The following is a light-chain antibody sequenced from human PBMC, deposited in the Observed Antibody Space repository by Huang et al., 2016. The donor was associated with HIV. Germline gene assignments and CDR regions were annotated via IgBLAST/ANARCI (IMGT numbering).Light chain of an antibody. J-gene: IGKJ2*01. Sequence: IVLTQSPGTLSLSPGARATLSCRASQSISSSFLAWFQQKPGQAPRLLIYSASSRDAGIPDRFGGSGSGTDFTLTINRLEPEDSAVYYCHQYGSSPPNTFGQGTKLEIK. CDR1: QSISSSF. CDR2: SAS. V-gene: IGKV3-20*01. CDR3: HQYGSSPPNT.